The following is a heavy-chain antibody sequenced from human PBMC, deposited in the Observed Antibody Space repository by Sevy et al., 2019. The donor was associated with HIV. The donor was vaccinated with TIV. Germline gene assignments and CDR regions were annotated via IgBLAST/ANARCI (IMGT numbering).Heavy chain of an antibody. CDR2: ISYDGNNK. D-gene: IGHD4-17*01. V-gene: IGHV3-30-3*01. CDR1: GFTFRSYA. CDR3: ARDVKMGNVDFADY. J-gene: IGHJ4*02. Sequence: GGSLRLSCAASGFTFRSYAMQWVRQAPGKGLEWVAVISYDGNNKYYADSVKGRFTISRDNFKNTLYLQMNSLRAEDTAINYCARDVKMGNVDFADYWGQGSLVTVSS.